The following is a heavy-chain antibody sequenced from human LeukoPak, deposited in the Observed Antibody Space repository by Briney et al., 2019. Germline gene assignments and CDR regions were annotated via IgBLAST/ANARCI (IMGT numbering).Heavy chain of an antibody. V-gene: IGHV3-23*01. J-gene: IGHJ4*02. Sequence: GGSLRLSCAASGFNFDTYSMNWVRQAPGKGLEWVSAISGSGGSTYYADSVKGRFTISRDNSKNTLYLQMNSLRAEDTAVYYCAKVGADTIFGVVSDFDYWGQGTLVTVSS. CDR2: ISGSGGST. CDR3: AKVGADTIFGVVSDFDY. D-gene: IGHD3-3*01. CDR1: GFNFDTYS.